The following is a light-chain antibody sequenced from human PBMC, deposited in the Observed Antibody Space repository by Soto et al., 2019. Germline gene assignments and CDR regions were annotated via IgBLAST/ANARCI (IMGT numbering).Light chain of an antibody. J-gene: IGLJ2*01. CDR3: SSYTSSSNVV. V-gene: IGLV2-14*01. CDR1: SSDVGGYNY. CDR2: DVS. Sequence: QSALTQPASVSGSPGQSITISCTGTSSDVGGYNYVSWYQQHPGKAPKLMIYDVSNRPSGVSNRFSGSKSGNTAPLTISGLQAEDEDDYYCSSYTSSSNVVFGGGTKVTVL.